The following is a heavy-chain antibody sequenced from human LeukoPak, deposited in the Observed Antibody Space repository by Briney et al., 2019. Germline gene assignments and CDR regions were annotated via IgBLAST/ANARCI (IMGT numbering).Heavy chain of an antibody. CDR1: GFTFDDYA. D-gene: IGHD4-11*01. V-gene: IGHV3-9*01. CDR3: AKGNDYSNYSPFDY. Sequence: GGSLRLSCAVSGFTFDDYAMHWVRQAPGKGLEWVSGISWNSGTIGYADSVKGRFTISRDNAKNSLYLQMNSLRAEDTALYYCAKGNDYSNYSPFDYWGQGTLVTVSS. CDR2: ISWNSGTI. J-gene: IGHJ4*02.